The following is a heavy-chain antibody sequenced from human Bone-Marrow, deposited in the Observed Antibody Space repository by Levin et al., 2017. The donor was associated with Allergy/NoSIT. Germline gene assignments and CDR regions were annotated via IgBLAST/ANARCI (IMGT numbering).Heavy chain of an antibody. CDR3: ARKGLPYYYDSSGYLGLYSFSDS. CDR2: LLLLLPFL. V-gene: IGHV3-21*01. Sequence: SLRLSCAASGFTFSNYSMNWVRQAPGKGLEWLFSLLLLLPFLSSSSSFKGRFTISRDNAKNSLYLQMNSLRAEDTAVYYCARKGLPYYYDSSGYLGLYSFSDSWGQGTLVTVSS. CDR1: GFTFSNYS. J-gene: IGHJ4*02. D-gene: IGHD3-22*01.